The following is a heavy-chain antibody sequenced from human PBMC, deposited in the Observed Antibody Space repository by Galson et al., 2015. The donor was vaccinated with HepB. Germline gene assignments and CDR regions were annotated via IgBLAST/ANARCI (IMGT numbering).Heavy chain of an antibody. J-gene: IGHJ4*02. Sequence: SLRLSCAASGFTFSSYAMHWVRQAPGKGLEWVAVISYDGSNKYYADSVKGRFTISRDNSKNTLYLQMDSLRAEDTAVYYCARLTGRVDYFDYWGQGTLVTVSS. V-gene: IGHV3-30-3*01. CDR2: ISYDGSNK. CDR1: GFTFSSYA. CDR3: ARLTGRVDYFDY. D-gene: IGHD1-20*01.